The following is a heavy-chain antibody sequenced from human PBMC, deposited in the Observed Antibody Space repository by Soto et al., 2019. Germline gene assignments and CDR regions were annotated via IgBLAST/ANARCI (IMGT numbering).Heavy chain of an antibody. Sequence: QVHLVESGGGVVQPGRSLRLSCAASGFTFSSFGMHWVRQAPGKGLEWVAVISYDGNNKYYADSVKGRFTISRDNSKNTLYLQMNSLRAEDTAVYFCAKEKLYQAQIASHRRMDVWGQGTAVTVSS. V-gene: IGHV3-30*18. J-gene: IGHJ6*02. CDR2: ISYDGNNK. D-gene: IGHD6-6*01. CDR3: AKEKLYQAQIASHRRMDV. CDR1: GFTFSSFG.